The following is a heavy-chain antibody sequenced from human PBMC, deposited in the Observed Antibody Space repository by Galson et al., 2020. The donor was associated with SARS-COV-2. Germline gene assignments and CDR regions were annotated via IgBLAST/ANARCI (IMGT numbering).Heavy chain of an antibody. Sequence: LSLTCAASGFTFSDHAMHWVRQAPGKGLEWVAQIYFDGSEKYYGDSVKGRFTISRDSSKNTVYLQMNSLRAEDTAVYYCARVAPSILYSYGWYYFDYWGQGTLVTVSS. CDR1: GFTFSDHA. D-gene: IGHD5-18*01. CDR2: IYFDGSEK. V-gene: IGHV3-33*01. J-gene: IGHJ4*02. CDR3: ARVAPSILYSYGWYYFDY.